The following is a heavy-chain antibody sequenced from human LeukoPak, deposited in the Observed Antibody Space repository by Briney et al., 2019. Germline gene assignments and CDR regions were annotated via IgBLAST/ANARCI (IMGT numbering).Heavy chain of an antibody. CDR1: GGSISSYY. CDR3: ARGVEYSSSSGLGY. D-gene: IGHD6-6*01. V-gene: IGHV4-59*01. Sequence: KSSETLSLTCTVSGGSISSYYWSWMRQPPGKGREWIAYIYYSGSTNYNPSLKSRVTISVDTSKNQFSLKLSSVTAADTALYYCARGVEYSSSSGLGYWGQRTLVTVSS. J-gene: IGHJ4*02. CDR2: IYYSGST.